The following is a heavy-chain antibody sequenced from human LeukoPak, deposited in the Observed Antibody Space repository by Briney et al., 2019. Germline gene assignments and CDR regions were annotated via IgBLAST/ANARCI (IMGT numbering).Heavy chain of an antibody. CDR2: ISGSGGST. Sequence: GGSLRLSCAASGFTFSSYAMSWVRQAPGKGLGWVSAISGSGGSTYYADSVKGRFTISRDNSKNTLYLQMNSLRAEDTAVYYCARTEGGYCSSTSCALNYYMDVWGKGTTVTVSS. CDR3: ARTEGGYCSSTSCALNYYMDV. J-gene: IGHJ6*03. V-gene: IGHV3-23*01. CDR1: GFTFSSYA. D-gene: IGHD2-2*01.